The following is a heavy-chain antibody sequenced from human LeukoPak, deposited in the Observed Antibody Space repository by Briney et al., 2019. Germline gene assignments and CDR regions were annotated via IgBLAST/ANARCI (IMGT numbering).Heavy chain of an antibody. J-gene: IGHJ4*02. CDR3: ARDPYYYYDSSGSFDY. CDR2: IYYSGST. D-gene: IGHD3-22*01. CDR1: GGSISSRSYY. V-gene: IGHV4-39*07. Sequence: SETLSLTCTVSGGSISSRSYYWGWIRQPPGKGLEWIGSIYYSGSTYYNPSLKSRVTISVDTSKNQFSLKLSSVTAADTAVYYCARDPYYYYDSSGSFDYWGQGTLVTVSS.